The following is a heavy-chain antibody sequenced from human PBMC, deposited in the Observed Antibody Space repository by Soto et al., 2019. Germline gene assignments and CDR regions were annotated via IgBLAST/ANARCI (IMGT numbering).Heavy chain of an antibody. J-gene: IGHJ4*02. Sequence: SQTLSLTCAISGDSVSGNSAAWNWIRQSPSRGLEWLGRTYYRSRWYNDYAVSVKSRITVTPDTSKNQFSLHLNSVTPEDTAVYYCEREFPSYVRSDSYLDYWGQGALVTVSP. CDR2: TYYRSRWYN. D-gene: IGHD6-19*01. CDR3: EREFPSYVRSDSYLDY. V-gene: IGHV6-1*01. CDR1: GDSVSGNSAA.